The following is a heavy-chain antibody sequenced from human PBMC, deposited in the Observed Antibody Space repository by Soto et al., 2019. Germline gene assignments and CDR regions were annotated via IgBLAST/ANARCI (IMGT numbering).Heavy chain of an antibody. V-gene: IGHV3-74*01. CDR2: IKGDEITT. J-gene: IGHJ4*02. D-gene: IGHD3-3*01. CDR3: ARGAFGAYYLDS. Sequence: EVQLVESGGGLVQPGGSLRLSCAASGFTFSSYWIHWVRQAPGEGLVWVSRIKGDEITTNYADSVKGRFTISRDNAKNTVFLQMNSLRAEDTAVYYCARGAFGAYYLDSWGQGTLVTVSS. CDR1: GFTFSSYW.